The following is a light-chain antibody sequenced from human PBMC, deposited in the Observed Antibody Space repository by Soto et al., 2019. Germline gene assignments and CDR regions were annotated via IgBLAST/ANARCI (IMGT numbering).Light chain of an antibody. CDR1: QSVGNN. CDR3: QQYGDWPLT. V-gene: IGKV3-15*01. CDR2: ATS. J-gene: IGKJ4*01. Sequence: EIVVTQSPATLSVSPGERATLSCRASQSVGNNFAWYQQKPGQAPRLLIFATSTRATGVPARFSGSGSGTEFTLTVRSLQSEDFAVYYCQQYGDWPLTFGGGAKVELE.